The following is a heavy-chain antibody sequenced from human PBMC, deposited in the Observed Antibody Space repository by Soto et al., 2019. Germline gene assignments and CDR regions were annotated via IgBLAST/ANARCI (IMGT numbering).Heavy chain of an antibody. Sequence: ASVKVSGEAYGYTFKSYQIYWVRQAPGQRLECMGWINISNGNTEYSQNFQGRVTMTRDTSASTAYMELSSLRSEDTAVYYCARDTDLTLVTTLDYWVQGTKVTVS. CDR3: ARDTDLTLVTTLDY. CDR1: GYTFKSYQ. D-gene: IGHD4-17*01. V-gene: IGHV1-3*04. CDR2: INISNGNT. J-gene: IGHJ4*02.